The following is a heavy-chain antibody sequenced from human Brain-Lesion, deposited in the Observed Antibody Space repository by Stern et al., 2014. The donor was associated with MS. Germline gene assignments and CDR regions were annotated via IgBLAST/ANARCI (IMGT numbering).Heavy chain of an antibody. V-gene: IGHV4-34*01. Sequence: QVQLQQWGAGLLKPSETLSLTCGVYGGSFSGYYWPWIRQPPGKGLEWIGEINHSGRSNYNPSLESRVTMSVDTSKHQLSLRLSSATAADTAVYYCARDVGGAFDYWGQGTLVTVSS. CDR3: ARDVGGAFDY. D-gene: IGHD2-21*01. J-gene: IGHJ4*02. CDR2: INHSGRS. CDR1: GGSFSGYY.